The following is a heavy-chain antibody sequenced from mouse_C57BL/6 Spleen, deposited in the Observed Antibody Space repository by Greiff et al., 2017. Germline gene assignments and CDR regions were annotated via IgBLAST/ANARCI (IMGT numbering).Heavy chain of an antibody. CDR1: GFNIKDYY. Sequence: VQLQQSGAELVRPGASVKLSCTASGFNIKDYYMHWVKQRPEQGLEWIGRIDPEDGDPEYAPKFQGKATMTADTSSNTAYLQLSSLTSEDTAVYYCTTGGGLDSSGYVDYWGQGTTLTVSS. J-gene: IGHJ2*01. CDR3: TTGGGLDSSGYVDY. V-gene: IGHV14-1*01. D-gene: IGHD3-2*02. CDR2: IDPEDGDP.